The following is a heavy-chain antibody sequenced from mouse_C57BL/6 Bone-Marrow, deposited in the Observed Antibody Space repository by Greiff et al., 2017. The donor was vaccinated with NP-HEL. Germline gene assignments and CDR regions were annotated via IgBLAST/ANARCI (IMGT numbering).Heavy chain of an antibody. CDR2: IHPNSGST. Sequence: QVQLQQPGAELVKPGASVKLSCKASGYTFTSYWMHWVKQRPGQGLEWIGMIHPNSGSTNYNEKFKSKATLTVDKSSSTAYMQLSSLTSEDSAVYYCARSVYYDYSAWFAYWGQGTLVTVSA. CDR1: GYTFTSYW. CDR3: ARSVYYDYSAWFAY. J-gene: IGHJ3*01. D-gene: IGHD2-4*01. V-gene: IGHV1-64*01.